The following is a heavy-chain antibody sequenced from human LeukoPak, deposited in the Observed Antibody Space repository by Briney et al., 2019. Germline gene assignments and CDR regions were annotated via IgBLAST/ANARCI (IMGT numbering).Heavy chain of an antibody. CDR3: ARSGVVRYFDL. Sequence: ASVKVSCKTSGYTFSDFYIHWVHQAPGQGLEWRGWINPKTGGVTYSQKFKGRVTMTRDTSLNTAHMEVTGLTFGDTAVYYCARSGVVRYFDLWGRGTLVTVSS. J-gene: IGHJ2*01. V-gene: IGHV1-2*02. D-gene: IGHD3-3*01. CDR2: INPKTGGV. CDR1: GYTFSDFY.